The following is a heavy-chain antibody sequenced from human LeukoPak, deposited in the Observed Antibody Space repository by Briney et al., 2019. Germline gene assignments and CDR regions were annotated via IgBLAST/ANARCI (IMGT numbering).Heavy chain of an antibody. J-gene: IGHJ6*02. CDR2: MNPNSGNT. CDR1: GYTFTSYD. CDR3: AREWFGEAAYYYYGMDV. Sequence: AASVTVSCKASGYTFTSYDINWVRQATGQGLEWMGWMNPNSGNTGYAQKFQGRVTMTRNTSISTAYMELSSLRSEDTAVYYCAREWFGEAAYYYYGMDVWGQGTTVTVSS. D-gene: IGHD3-10*01. V-gene: IGHV1-8*01.